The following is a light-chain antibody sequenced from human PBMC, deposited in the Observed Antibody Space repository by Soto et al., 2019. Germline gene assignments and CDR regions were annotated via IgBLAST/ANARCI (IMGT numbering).Light chain of an antibody. CDR3: MQSIHFPPYT. CDR1: ESLLHSDGKTY. CDR2: EVS. J-gene: IGKJ2*01. V-gene: IGKV2D-29*01. Sequence: DVVLTQTPLSLSVTPGQPASISCKSSESLLHSDGKTYLYWYLQKPGQPPQLLIYEVSNRFSGGPDRFCGSGSETDFTLKISRMEAEDVGIYYCMQSIHFPPYTFGQGTTLEIK.